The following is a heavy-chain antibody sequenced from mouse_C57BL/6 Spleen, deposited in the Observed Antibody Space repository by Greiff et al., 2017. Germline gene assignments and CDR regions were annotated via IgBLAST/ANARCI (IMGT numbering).Heavy chain of an antibody. CDR3: ARGGGYDYEPFAY. CDR2: ISYSGST. V-gene: IGHV3-1*01. CDR1: GYSITSGYD. Sequence: VQLKESGPGMVKPSQSLSLTCTVTGYSITSGYDWHWIRHFPGNKLEWMGYISYSGSTNYNPSLKSRISITHDTSKNHFFLKLNSVTTEDTATYYCARGGGYDYEPFAYWGQGTLVTVSA. D-gene: IGHD2-4*01. J-gene: IGHJ3*01.